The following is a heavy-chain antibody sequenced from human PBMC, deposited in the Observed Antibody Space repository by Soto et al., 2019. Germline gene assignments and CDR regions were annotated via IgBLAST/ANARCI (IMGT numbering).Heavy chain of an antibody. CDR1: GYTFTSYY. CDR3: ASTSGWYARGEDYYYGMDV. CDR2: INPNGGST. V-gene: IGHV1-46*03. Sequence: ASVKVSCKASGYTFTSYYMHWVRQAPGQGLEWMGIINPNGGSTSYAQKFQGRVPMTRDTSTSTVYMELSSLRSEDTAVYYCASTSGWYARGEDYYYGMDVWGQGTTVTVSS. D-gene: IGHD6-19*01. J-gene: IGHJ6*02.